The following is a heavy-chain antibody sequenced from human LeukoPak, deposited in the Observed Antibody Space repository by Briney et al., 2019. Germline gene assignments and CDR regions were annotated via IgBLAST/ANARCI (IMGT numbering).Heavy chain of an antibody. Sequence: GRSLRLSCAASGFTFDSYAMHWVRQAPGKGLEWVSYISWNSGLKGYADSVKGRFTISRDNAKNSLVLRMNSLTTEDTALYYCAKLGGSFDIWGQGTMVVVSS. CDR2: ISWNSGLK. J-gene: IGHJ3*02. V-gene: IGHV3-9*01. CDR1: GFTFDSYA. D-gene: IGHD3-16*01. CDR3: AKLGGSFDI.